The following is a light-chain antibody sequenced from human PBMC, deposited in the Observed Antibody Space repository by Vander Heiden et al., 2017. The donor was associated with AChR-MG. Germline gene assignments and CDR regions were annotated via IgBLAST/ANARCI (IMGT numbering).Light chain of an antibody. V-gene: IGKV3-15*01. CDR1: QRVSSN. J-gene: IGKJ1*01. Sequence: EIVMTQSPATLSVSPGERATLSCRASQRVSSNLAWYQQKPGQAPRLLIYGASTRATAIPARFSGSGSGTEFTLTISSLQSEDFAVYYCQQYYNWPPWTFGQGTRVEIK. CDR2: GAS. CDR3: QQYYNWPPWT.